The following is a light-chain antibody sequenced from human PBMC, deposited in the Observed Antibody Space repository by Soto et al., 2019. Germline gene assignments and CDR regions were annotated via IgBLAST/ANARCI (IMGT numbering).Light chain of an antibody. CDR2: GVS. V-gene: IGLV2-14*01. Sequence: QSALTQPASVSAPPGQSITISCTGTITDIGAYNYVSWYQQHPGKAPKLLIYGVSSRPSGVSNRFSGSKSGNAAYLTISGLQTDDEAEYYCSSYTSSITPYVFGTGTKVTVL. CDR3: SSYTSSITPYV. J-gene: IGLJ1*01. CDR1: ITDIGAYNY.